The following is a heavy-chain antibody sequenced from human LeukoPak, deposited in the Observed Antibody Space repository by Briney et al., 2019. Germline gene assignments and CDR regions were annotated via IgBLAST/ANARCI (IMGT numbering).Heavy chain of an antibody. Sequence: PGGSLTLSCAASQFSFSYSVIYWVRQAPGKGLESVAFIYFHETTKDYAYSVKGRFTISRDTSKNTLYLQMDSLRPEDTAVFYCARGLLTGEGGRGYFASWGQGALVTVSS. CDR1: QFSFSYSV. V-gene: IGHV3-30*02. D-gene: IGHD3-9*01. J-gene: IGHJ4*02. CDR2: IYFHETTK. CDR3: ARGLLTGEGGRGYFAS.